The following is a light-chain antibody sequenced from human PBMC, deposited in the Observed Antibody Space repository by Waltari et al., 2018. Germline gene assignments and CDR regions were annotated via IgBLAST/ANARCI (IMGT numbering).Light chain of an antibody. CDR2: KAS. Sequence: DVEMTQSPLSLPVTLGQPASISCRSNQSLVHSDGNTYLNWFQQRPGQSPRRLIYKASNRDSGVPYRFSGRGAGNDVRLKSSRVEAEDVGVYYCMQATHWPYTFGQGTKLEIK. V-gene: IGKV2-30*02. CDR3: MQATHWPYT. J-gene: IGKJ2*01. CDR1: QSLVHSDGNTY.